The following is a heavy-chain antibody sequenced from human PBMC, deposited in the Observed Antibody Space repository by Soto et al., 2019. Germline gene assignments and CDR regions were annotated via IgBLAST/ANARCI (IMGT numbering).Heavy chain of an antibody. CDR3: ARGRSYGGNSGGDYWFEP. CDR2: INHSGST. D-gene: IGHD2-21*01. J-gene: IGHJ5*02. Sequence: SETLSLTCAFYVGSFSGYYWSWIRHPPGKGLEWIGEINHSGSTNYNPSLKSRVTISVDTSKNQFSLKLSSVTAADTAVYYCARGRSYGGNSGGDYWFEPWGQGTLVIVS. V-gene: IGHV4-34*01. CDR1: VGSFSGYY.